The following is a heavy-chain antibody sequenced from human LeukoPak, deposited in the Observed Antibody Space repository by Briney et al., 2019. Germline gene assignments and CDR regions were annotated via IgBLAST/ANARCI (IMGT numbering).Heavy chain of an antibody. V-gene: IGHV3-20*04. CDR1: GFTFEDYA. Sequence: PGGSLRLSCEVSGFTFEDYAMSWVRQIPGKGLEWVSGINWNGDSPAYSDSVKGRFTISRDNAKNYLYLDMNSLRAEDTAFYYCAKIGRSYDFWTGYYEEEVDYMDVWGKGTTVTVSS. CDR3: AKIGRSYDFWTGYYEEEVDYMDV. CDR2: INWNGDSP. D-gene: IGHD3-3*01. J-gene: IGHJ6*03.